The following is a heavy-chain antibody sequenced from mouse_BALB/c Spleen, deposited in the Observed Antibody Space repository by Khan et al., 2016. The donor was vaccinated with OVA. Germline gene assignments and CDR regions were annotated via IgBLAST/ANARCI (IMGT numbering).Heavy chain of an antibody. J-gene: IGHJ3*01. V-gene: IGHV1-77*01. Sequence: QVQLQQSGAELARPGASVKLSCTASGYTFTDYYINWVKQRTGQGLEWIGEISPGSGDNYYNERFMGKATLTADKSSSTAYMQLSSLTSEASAVYFCARRNYFGYTFAYWGQGTLVTVSA. D-gene: IGHD1-2*01. CDR1: GYTFTDYY. CDR2: ISPGSGDN. CDR3: ARRNYFGYTFAY.